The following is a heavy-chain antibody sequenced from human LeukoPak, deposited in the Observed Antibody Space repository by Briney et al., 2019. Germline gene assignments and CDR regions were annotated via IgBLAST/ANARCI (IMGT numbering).Heavy chain of an antibody. CDR2: IYHSGST. V-gene: IGHV4-38-2*01. CDR1: GYSISSGYY. Sequence: SETLPLTCAVSGYSISSGYYWGWIRQPPGKGLEWIGSIYHSGSTYYNPSLKSRVTISVDTSKNQFSLKLSSVTAADTAVYYCARPHCSSTSCLDAFDIWGQGTMVTVSS. J-gene: IGHJ3*02. D-gene: IGHD2-2*01. CDR3: ARPHCSSTSCLDAFDI.